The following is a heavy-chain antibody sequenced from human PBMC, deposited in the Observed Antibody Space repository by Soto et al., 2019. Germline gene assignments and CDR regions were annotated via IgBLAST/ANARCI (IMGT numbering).Heavy chain of an antibody. Sequence: PGWSLRLSCAAAGFTFSSYWMSWVRQAPGKGLEWVANIKQDGSEKYYVDSVKGRFTISRDNAKNSLYLQMNSLRAEDTAVYYCARKGGSSGYPRGHAFDIWGQGTMVTGSS. V-gene: IGHV3-7*03. CDR1: GFTFSSYW. D-gene: IGHD3-22*01. CDR2: IKQDGSEK. J-gene: IGHJ3*02. CDR3: ARKGGSSGYPRGHAFDI.